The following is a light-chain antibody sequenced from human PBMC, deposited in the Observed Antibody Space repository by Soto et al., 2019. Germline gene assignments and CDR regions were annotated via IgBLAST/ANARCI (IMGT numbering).Light chain of an antibody. CDR2: WAS. CDR3: QQYYNTPFT. V-gene: IGKV4-1*01. Sequence: DIVMTQSPDSLAVSLGERATINCKSSQSVLYNSNNKDYLAWYQQKPGQPPKLLIYWASTRISGVPDRFSGSGSGTDFTLTISSLQAEDVAVYYCQQYYNTPFTFGPGTKVDIK. CDR1: QSVLYNSNNKDY. J-gene: IGKJ3*01.